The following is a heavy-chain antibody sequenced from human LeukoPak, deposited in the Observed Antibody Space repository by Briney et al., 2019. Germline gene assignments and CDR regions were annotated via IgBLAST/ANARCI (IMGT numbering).Heavy chain of an antibody. CDR3: ARDQEGGYDLGNFDY. V-gene: IGHV1-2*02. J-gene: IGHJ4*02. CDR1: GYTFTGYY. CDR2: INPNSGGT. D-gene: IGHD5-12*01. Sequence: GASVKVSCKASGYTFTGYYMHWVRQAPGRGLEWMGWINPNSGGTNYAQKFQGRVTMTRDTSISTAYMELSRLRSDDTAVYYCARDQEGGYDLGNFDYWGQGTLVTVSS.